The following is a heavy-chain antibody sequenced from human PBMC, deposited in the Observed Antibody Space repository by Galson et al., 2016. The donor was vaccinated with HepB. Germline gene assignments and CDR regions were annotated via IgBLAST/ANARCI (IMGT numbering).Heavy chain of an antibody. CDR1: GYIFTDKY. D-gene: IGHD5-12*01. V-gene: IGHV1-2*02. J-gene: IGHJ3*01. CDR3: ARVKWLERAYDV. Sequence: SVKVSCKASGYIFTDKYLHWVRQAPAQGLEWMGWINPKTGGANSAQKFQGRVTMTRDTSISTTYMEVSRLTSDDTAVYFCARVKWLERAYDVWGQGTMVTVSS. CDR2: INPKTGGA.